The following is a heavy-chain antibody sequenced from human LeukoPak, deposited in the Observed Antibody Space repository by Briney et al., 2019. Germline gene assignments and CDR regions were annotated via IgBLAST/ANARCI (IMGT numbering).Heavy chain of an antibody. J-gene: IGHJ5*02. CDR1: GFTFSSYA. CDR2: ISGSGGST. Sequence: GGSLRLSCAASGFTFSSYAMSWVRQAPGKGLEWVSAISGSGGSTYYADSVKGRFTISRDNSKNTLYLQMNSLRAEDTAVYYCAQHGWFGELFSQNWFDPWGQGTLVTVSS. D-gene: IGHD3-10*01. CDR3: AQHGWFGELFSQNWFDP. V-gene: IGHV3-23*01.